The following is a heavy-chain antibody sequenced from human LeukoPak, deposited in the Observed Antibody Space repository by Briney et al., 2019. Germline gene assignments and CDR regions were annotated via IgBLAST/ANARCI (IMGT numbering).Heavy chain of an antibody. V-gene: IGHV4-39*07. CDR3: ARVALYDYGGKNYFDY. Sequence: TPSETLSLTCTVSGGSISSSSYYWGWIRQPPGKGLEWIGSIYYSGSTYYNPSLKSRVTISVDTSKNQFSLKLSSVTAADTAVYYCARVALYDYGGKNYFDYWGQGTLVTVSS. CDR1: GGSISSSSYY. J-gene: IGHJ4*02. D-gene: IGHD4-23*01. CDR2: IYYSGST.